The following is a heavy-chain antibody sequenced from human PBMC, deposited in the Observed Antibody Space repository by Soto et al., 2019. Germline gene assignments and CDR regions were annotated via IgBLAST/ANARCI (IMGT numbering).Heavy chain of an antibody. V-gene: IGHV2-5*02. J-gene: IGHJ4*02. CDR3: VHSHVLRWFGFDS. D-gene: IGHD3-10*01. Sequence: QITLKESGPTLVEPTQTLTLTCTFSELSLSTSGVGVGWIRQPPGKALEWLALIYWDDDKRYSPSLKSRLTITKVTSNNQVVLTMINMDPVDTATYYCVHSHVLRWFGFDSWGQGTLVTVPS. CDR2: IYWDDDK. CDR1: ELSLSTSGVG.